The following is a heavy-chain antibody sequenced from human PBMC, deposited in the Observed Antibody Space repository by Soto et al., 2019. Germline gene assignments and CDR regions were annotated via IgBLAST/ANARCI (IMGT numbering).Heavy chain of an antibody. V-gene: IGHV1-18*01. CDR1: GYSFSTYG. Sequence: QAQLVQSGAEVKNPGASVKVSCKASGYSFSTYGVSWIRQAPGQGLEWMGWNSADNGNTNYAERFQGRLTMTTDTSTNTAFMELRSLRSDDTAIYFCARDVTPYNWFDPWGQGTLVTVSS. CDR3: ARDVTPYNWFDP. D-gene: IGHD2-21*02. J-gene: IGHJ5*02. CDR2: NSADNGNT.